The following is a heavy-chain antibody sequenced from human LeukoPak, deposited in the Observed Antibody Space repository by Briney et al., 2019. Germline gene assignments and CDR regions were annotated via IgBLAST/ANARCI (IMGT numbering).Heavy chain of an antibody. V-gene: IGHV3-48*03. CDR1: GVSSFITYE. CDR2: ISNAGSTI. CDR3: ATARRDDYNFNGDY. D-gene: IGHD5-24*01. J-gene: IGHJ4*02. Sequence: GGSLRLSCAASGVSSFITYEMMWVGQAPGKGLDWVSYISNAGSTISYADSVKGRFTISRDNTKKSLYLQMNSVRVEDTALYYCATARRDDYNFNGDYWGQGTLVSVSS.